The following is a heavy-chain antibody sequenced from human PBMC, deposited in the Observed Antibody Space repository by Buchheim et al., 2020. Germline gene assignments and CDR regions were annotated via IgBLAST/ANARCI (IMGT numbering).Heavy chain of an antibody. D-gene: IGHD2-2*01. J-gene: IGHJ6*02. V-gene: IGHV4-34*01. Sequence: QVQLQQWGAGLLKPSETLSLTCAVYGGSFSGYYWSWIRQPPGKGLEWIGEINHSGSTNYNPSLKSRVTLSVDTSKNQFSLKLSSVTAANTAVYYCARTPGLGYCSSTSCYNHRTYYYYGMDVWGQGTT. CDR3: ARTPGLGYCSSTSCYNHRTYYYYGMDV. CDR2: INHSGST. CDR1: GGSFSGYY.